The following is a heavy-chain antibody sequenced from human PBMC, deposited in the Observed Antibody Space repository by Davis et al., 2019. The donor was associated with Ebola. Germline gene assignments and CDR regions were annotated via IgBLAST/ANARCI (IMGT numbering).Heavy chain of an antibody. Sequence: GESLKISCAASGFTFSSYAMHWVRQAPGKGLEWVAVIWYDGRNKYYADSVKGRFTISRDNSKSTLYLQMNSLSAEDTAVYYCARGVSEYYYISGSYPGPYGMDVWGQGTTVTVSS. J-gene: IGHJ6*02. CDR3: ARGVSEYYYISGSYPGPYGMDV. CDR1: GFTFSSYA. D-gene: IGHD3-10*01. CDR2: IWYDGRNK. V-gene: IGHV3-33*08.